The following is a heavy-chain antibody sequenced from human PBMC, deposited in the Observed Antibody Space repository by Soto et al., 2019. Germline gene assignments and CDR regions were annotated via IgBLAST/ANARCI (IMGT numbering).Heavy chain of an antibody. D-gene: IGHD5-12*01. CDR1: GGTFSSYA. J-gene: IGHJ4*02. CDR2: IIPIFGTA. V-gene: IGHV1-69*13. Sequence: SVKVSCKASGGTFSSYAISWMRQAPGQGLEGMGGIIPIFGTANYAQKFQGRVTITADESTSTAYMELSSLRSEDTAVYYCAREGDGYNIIDYWGQGTLVTVFS. CDR3: AREGDGYNIIDY.